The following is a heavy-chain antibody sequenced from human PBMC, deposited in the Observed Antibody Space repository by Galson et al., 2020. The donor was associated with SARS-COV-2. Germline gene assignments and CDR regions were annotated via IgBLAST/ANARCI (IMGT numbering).Heavy chain of an antibody. V-gene: IGHV5-10-1*01. D-gene: IGHD2-8*02. J-gene: IGHJ5*02. CDR1: GYSFTSYW. CDR2: IDPSDSYT. Sequence: HGESLKISCKGSGYSFTSYWISWVRQMPGKGLEWMGRIDPSDSYTNYSPSFQGHVTISADKSISTAYLQWSSLKASDTAMYYCARHLGDIGLVSWFDPWGQGTLVTVSS. CDR3: ARHLGDIGLVSWFDP.